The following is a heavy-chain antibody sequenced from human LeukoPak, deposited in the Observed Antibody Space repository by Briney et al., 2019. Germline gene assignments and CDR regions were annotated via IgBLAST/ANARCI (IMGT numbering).Heavy chain of an antibody. J-gene: IGHJ4*02. V-gene: IGHV1-18*01. CDR1: GYTFTSYG. Sequence: ASVKVSCKASGYTFTSYGISWVRQAPGQGLERMGWISAYNGNTNYAQKLQGRATMTTDTSTSTAYMELRSLRSDDTAVYYCASCSSGWSEFDYWGQGILVTVSS. CDR3: ASCSSGWSEFDY. CDR2: ISAYNGNT. D-gene: IGHD6-19*01.